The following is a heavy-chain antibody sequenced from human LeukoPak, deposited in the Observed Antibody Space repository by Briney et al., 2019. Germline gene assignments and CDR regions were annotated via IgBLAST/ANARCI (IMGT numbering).Heavy chain of an antibody. CDR3: VSPRGFSYGYFDY. D-gene: IGHD5-18*01. Sequence: PSETLSLTCTVSGGSISSSSYYWGWIRQPPGKGLEWIGSIYYSKNTYYNPSLKSRVIISADTSKNQFSLTLGSVSATDTAVYYCVSPRGFSYGYFDYWGQGTLVTVSS. CDR2: IYYSKNT. V-gene: IGHV4-39*01. CDR1: GGSISSSSYY. J-gene: IGHJ4*02.